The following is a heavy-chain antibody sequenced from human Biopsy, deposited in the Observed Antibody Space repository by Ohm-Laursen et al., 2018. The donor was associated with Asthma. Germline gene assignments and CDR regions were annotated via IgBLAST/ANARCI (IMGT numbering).Heavy chain of an antibody. CDR2: ISYDGSKK. J-gene: IGHJ6*02. CDR3: AKGRYKWNDGYYGLDV. CDR1: GFTFSSYG. V-gene: IGHV3-30*18. D-gene: IGHD1-20*01. Sequence: SLRLSCSASGFTFSSYGMNWVRQAPGKGLEWVAVISYDGSKKECGDSVKGRFTISRDNSKDTVYLQMNSLRAEDTAVYYCAKGRYKWNDGYYGLDVWGQGTTVTVS.